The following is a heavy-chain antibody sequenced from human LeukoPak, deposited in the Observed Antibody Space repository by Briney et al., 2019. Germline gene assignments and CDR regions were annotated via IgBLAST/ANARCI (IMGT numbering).Heavy chain of an antibody. CDR3: ARIGRYCSRTSCRTNWFDP. CDR1: GGSFSGYY. Sequence: SETLSLTCAVYGGSFSGYYWSWIRRPPGKGLEWIGEINHSGSTNYNPSLKSRVTISVDTSKNQFSLKLSSVTAADTAVYYCARIGRYCSRTSCRTNWFDPWGQGTLVTVSS. V-gene: IGHV4-34*01. J-gene: IGHJ5*02. D-gene: IGHD2-2*01. CDR2: INHSGST.